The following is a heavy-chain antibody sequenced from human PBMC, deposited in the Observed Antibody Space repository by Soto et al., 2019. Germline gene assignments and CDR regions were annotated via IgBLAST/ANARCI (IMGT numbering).Heavy chain of an antibody. D-gene: IGHD1-1*01. J-gene: IGHJ6*02. CDR1: GGTFSSHS. Sequence: SVKVSCKSSGGTFSSHSINWVRQAPGQGLEWMGGIIPIFGPANFAKKFLGRVTITADESTTTAYMELSSLTSEDTAVYYCATGSFTSTGGRIGYHYNAMDVWGQGTTVTVSS. CDR3: ATGSFTSTGGRIGYHYNAMDV. V-gene: IGHV1-69*13. CDR2: IIPIFGPA.